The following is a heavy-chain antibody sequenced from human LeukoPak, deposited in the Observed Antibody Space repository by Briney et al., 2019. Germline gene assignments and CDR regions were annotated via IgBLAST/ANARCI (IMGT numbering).Heavy chain of an antibody. CDR3: ARHQYDFWSGFNFDY. D-gene: IGHD3-3*01. J-gene: IGHJ4*02. V-gene: IGHV4-59*08. CDR1: GGSISSYY. CDR2: IYYSGST. Sequence: SETLSLTCTVSGGSISSYYWSWIRQPPGKGLEWIGYIYYSGSTNYNPSLKSRVTISVDTSKNQFSLKLGSVTAADTAVYYCARHQYDFWSGFNFDYWGQGTLVTVSS.